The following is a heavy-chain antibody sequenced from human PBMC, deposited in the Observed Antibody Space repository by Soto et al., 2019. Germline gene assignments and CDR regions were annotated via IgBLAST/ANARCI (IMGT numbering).Heavy chain of an antibody. V-gene: IGHV1-69*14. Sequence: QVQLVQSGAEVKKPGSSVKVSCKASGGTFSSYAISWVRQAPGQGLEWMGGIIPIFGTANYAQKFQGRVTITADKSTSTAYMELSSLRSEDTAVYYCARELVDTAMVRFYYYYGMDVWGQGTTVTVSS. CDR3: ARELVDTAMVRFYYYYGMDV. D-gene: IGHD5-18*01. CDR2: IIPIFGTA. J-gene: IGHJ6*02. CDR1: GGTFSSYA.